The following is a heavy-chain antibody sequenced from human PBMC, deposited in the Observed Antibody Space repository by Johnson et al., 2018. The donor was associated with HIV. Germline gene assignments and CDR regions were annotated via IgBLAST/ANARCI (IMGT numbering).Heavy chain of an antibody. D-gene: IGHD6-13*01. V-gene: IGHV3-64*04. CDR2: ISWNGGDT. CDR3: ARGLAADAFDI. CDR1: GFTFSNYW. Sequence: QVQLVESGGGLVKPGRSLRLSCAASGFTFSNYWMHWVRQGPGKGLEWVAGISWNGGDTGYADSVRGRFTISRDNSKNTLYLQMNSLRAEDTAVYYCARGLAADAFDIWGQGTMVTVSS. J-gene: IGHJ3*02.